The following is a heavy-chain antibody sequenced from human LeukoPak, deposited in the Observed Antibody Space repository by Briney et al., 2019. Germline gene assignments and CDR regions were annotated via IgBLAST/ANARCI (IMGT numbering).Heavy chain of an antibody. CDR3: ARDYLHGDYVYDY. CDR1: GFTFDDYG. CDR2: INWNGGST. D-gene: IGHD4-17*01. Sequence: AGGSLRLSCAASGFTFDDYGMSWVRHAPGKGLEWVSGINWNGGSTGYADSVKGRFTISRDNAKNSLYLQMNSLRAEDTALYYCARDYLHGDYVYDYWRQGTLVTVSS. J-gene: IGHJ4*02. V-gene: IGHV3-20*04.